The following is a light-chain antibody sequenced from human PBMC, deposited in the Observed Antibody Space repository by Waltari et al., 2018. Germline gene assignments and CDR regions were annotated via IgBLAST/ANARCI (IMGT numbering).Light chain of an antibody. J-gene: IGKJ1*01. Sequence: DIVMTQSPDSLALSLGEWATIHCRSSQSLLFSSNHKNYLAWYQKKPGQPPKLLIYWASTRDSGVPDRFSGSGSGTDFTLTISGLQAEDVAVYYCQQYFTTPRAFGQGTKVEIK. CDR1: QSLLFSSNHKNY. V-gene: IGKV4-1*01. CDR3: QQYFTTPRA. CDR2: WAS.